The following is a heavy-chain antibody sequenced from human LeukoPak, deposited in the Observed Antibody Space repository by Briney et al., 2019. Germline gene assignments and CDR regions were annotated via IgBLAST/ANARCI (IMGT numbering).Heavy chain of an antibody. CDR1: GFAFNNFA. CDR2: ILTSGAT. V-gene: IGHV3-23*01. CDR3: AKDWHDY. J-gene: IGHJ4*02. Sequence: GALRLSCVASGFAFNNFAMTWVRQAPGKGLEWVSTILTSGATYYADSVRGRFTISRDNSKSTLYLQMNGLRAEETAMYFCAKDWHDYRGLGTLVTVSS.